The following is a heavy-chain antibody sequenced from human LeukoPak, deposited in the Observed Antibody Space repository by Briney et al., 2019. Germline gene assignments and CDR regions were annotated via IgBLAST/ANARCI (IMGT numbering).Heavy chain of an antibody. V-gene: IGHV4-39*01. Sequence: SETLSLTCTVSGGSISSSSYNWGWIRQPPGKGLEWIGSIYYSGSTYYNPSLKSRVTISVDTSKNQFSLKLSSVTAADTAVYYCARQSIAARWDYWGQGTLVTVSS. CDR2: IYYSGST. CDR1: GGSISSSSYN. CDR3: ARQSIAARWDY. J-gene: IGHJ4*02. D-gene: IGHD6-6*01.